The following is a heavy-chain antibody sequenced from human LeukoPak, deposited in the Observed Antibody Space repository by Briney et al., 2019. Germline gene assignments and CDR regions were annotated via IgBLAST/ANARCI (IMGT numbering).Heavy chain of an antibody. CDR1: GGSINNYF. V-gene: IGHV4-59*01. Sequence: PSETLSLTCTVSGGSINNYFWSWIRQPPGKGLECIAYIYYSDSTNYNPSLKSRVTVSVDTSKNQFSLKLSSVTAADTAVYYCARAPHFFDTSGSRYYFDYWGQGALVTVSS. J-gene: IGHJ4*02. D-gene: IGHD3-22*01. CDR3: ARAPHFFDTSGSRYYFDY. CDR2: IYYSDST.